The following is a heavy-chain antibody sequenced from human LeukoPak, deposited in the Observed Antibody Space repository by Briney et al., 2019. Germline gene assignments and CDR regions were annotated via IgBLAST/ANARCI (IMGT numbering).Heavy chain of an antibody. J-gene: IGHJ4*02. D-gene: IGHD6-19*01. CDR1: GYTFTSYY. V-gene: IGHV1-46*01. CDR2: INPSGGST. CDR3: ARGPYSSGYFDY. Sequence: GASVKVSCKASGYTFTSYYMHWVRQAPGQGLEWMGIINPSGGSTSYAQKFQGRVTMTRDMSTSTVYMELRSLRSDDTAVYYCARGPYSSGYFDYWGQGTLVTVSS.